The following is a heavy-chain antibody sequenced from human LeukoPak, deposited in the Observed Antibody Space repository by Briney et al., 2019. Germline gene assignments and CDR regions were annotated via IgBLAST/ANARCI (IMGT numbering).Heavy chain of an antibody. J-gene: IGHJ6*02. D-gene: IGHD3-16*01. V-gene: IGHV3-66*01. CDR1: GFTVSSNY. CDR2: IYSSGST. CDR3: ARDRGIIPYGMDV. Sequence: PGGSLRLSCAASGFTVSSNYMSWVRQAPGKGLEWVSVIYSSGSTYYADSVKGRFTISRDNSKNTLYLQMNSLRAEDTAVYYCARDRGIIPYGMDVWGQGTTVTVSS.